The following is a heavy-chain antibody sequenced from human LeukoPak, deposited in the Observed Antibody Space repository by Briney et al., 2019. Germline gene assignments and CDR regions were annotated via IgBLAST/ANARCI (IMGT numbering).Heavy chain of an antibody. CDR2: ISYDGSNK. D-gene: IGHD4-17*01. CDR1: GFTFSSYA. J-gene: IGHJ4*02. CDR3: ARRPGATVTTGEFDY. Sequence: PGGSLRLSCAASGFTFSSYAMPWVPQAPAKGLEWVAVISYDGSNKQYADYVKGRFTISRDNSKNTLYLQMNSLRAEDTAVYYCARRPGATVTTGEFDYWGQGTLVTVSS. V-gene: IGHV3-30-3*01.